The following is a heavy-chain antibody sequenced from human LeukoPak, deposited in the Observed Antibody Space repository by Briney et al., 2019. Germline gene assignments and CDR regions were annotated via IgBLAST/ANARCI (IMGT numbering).Heavy chain of an antibody. CDR3: AKDDY. V-gene: IGHV3-23*01. CDR1: GGSISSYY. Sequence: ETLSLTCTVSGGSISSYYWSWVRQAPGKGLEWVSAISGSGGSTYYADSVKGRFTISRDNSKNTLYLQMNSLRAEDTAVYYCAKDDYWGQGTLVTVSS. CDR2: ISGSGGST. J-gene: IGHJ4*02.